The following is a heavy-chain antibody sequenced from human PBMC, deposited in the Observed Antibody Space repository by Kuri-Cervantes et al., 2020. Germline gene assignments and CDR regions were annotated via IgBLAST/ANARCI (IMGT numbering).Heavy chain of an antibody. J-gene: IGHJ4*02. V-gene: IGHV3-21*01. Sequence: GGFLRLSCTASGFTFGDYAMHWVRQAPGKGLDWVSSISSSSTYIYYADSLKGRFTISRDNAKKSLYLQMNSLRAEDTALYYCAREDGTFDYWGQGTLVTVSS. CDR3: AREDGTFDY. CDR2: ISSSSTYI. CDR1: GFTFGDYA. D-gene: IGHD5-24*01.